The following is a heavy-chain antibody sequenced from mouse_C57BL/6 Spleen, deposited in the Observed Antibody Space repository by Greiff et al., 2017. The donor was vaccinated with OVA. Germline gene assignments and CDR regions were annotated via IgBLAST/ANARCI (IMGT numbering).Heavy chain of an antibody. D-gene: IGHD2-4*01. CDR1: GYTFTSYW. CDR3: ASNDYDDYYAMDY. J-gene: IGHJ4*01. V-gene: IGHV1-64*01. CDR2: IHPNSGST. Sequence: QVQLQQPGAELVEPGASVKLSCKASGYTFTSYWMHWVKQRPGQGLEWIGMIHPNSGSTNYNEKFKSKATLTVDKSSSTAYMQLSSLTSEDSAVYYCASNDYDDYYAMDYWGQGTSVTVSS.